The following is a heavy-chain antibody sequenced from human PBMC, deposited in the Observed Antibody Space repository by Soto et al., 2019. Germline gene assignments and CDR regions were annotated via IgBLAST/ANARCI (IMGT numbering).Heavy chain of an antibody. CDR2: IYYSGST. J-gene: IGHJ6*02. CDR3: AREQAAAGFYYYAMDV. CDR1: GGSISSYY. D-gene: IGHD6-13*01. V-gene: IGHV4-59*01. Sequence: SETLSLTCTVSGGSISSYYWSWIRQPPGKGLEWIGYIYYSGSTNYNPSLKSRVTISVDTSKNQFSLKLSSVTAADTAVYYCAREQAAAGFYYYAMDVWGQGTTVTVSS.